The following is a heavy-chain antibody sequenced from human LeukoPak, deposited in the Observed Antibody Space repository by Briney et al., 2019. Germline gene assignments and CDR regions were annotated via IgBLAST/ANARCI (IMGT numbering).Heavy chain of an antibody. CDR2: FYPAESRV. V-gene: IGHV5-51*01. CDR3: ARSSKSAFDY. D-gene: IGHD3-3*01. Sequence: GESLRISCKVSGYTFANYWIGWARQMPGKGLEWVGIFYPAESRVRYGPSFRGQVTISVDKSISTAYLQWNSLKASDSAMYYCARSSKSAFDYWGQGTLVSVSS. J-gene: IGHJ4*02. CDR1: GYTFANYW.